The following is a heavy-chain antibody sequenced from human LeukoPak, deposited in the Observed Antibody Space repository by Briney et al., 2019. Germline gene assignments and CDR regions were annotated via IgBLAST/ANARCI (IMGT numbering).Heavy chain of an antibody. CDR1: GFTVRDNF. D-gene: IGHD3-16*01. CDR3: ARSRFQGYFQH. V-gene: IGHV3-11*01. J-gene: IGHJ1*01. Sequence: GGSLRLSCAASGFTVRDNFVTWIRQAPGKGLEWVSYISHTGNTIYYADSVKGRFTISRDNAKNSLYLQMNSLRAEDTAVYFCARSRFQGYFQHWGQGTLVTVSS. CDR2: ISHTGNTI.